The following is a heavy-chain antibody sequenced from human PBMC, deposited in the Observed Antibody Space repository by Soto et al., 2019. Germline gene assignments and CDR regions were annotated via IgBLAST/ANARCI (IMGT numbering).Heavy chain of an antibody. V-gene: IGHV1-46*01. CDR1: GYTFTRHW. CDR3: ARDQSGNDNGYSYWWFDP. J-gene: IGHJ5*02. CDR2: INPSDDTT. Sequence: ASVKVACKASGYTFTRHWMHWVRQAPGQGLEWMGIINPSDDTTAYAQKFQGRVTVTRDTSTSTVYMELSSLRSEDTAIYYCARDQSGNDNGYSYWWFDPWGQGTLVTVSS. D-gene: IGHD3-22*01.